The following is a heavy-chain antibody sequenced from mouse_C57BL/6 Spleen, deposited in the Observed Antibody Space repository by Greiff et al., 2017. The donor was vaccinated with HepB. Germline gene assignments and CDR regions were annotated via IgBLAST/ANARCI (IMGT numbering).Heavy chain of an antibody. J-gene: IGHJ4*01. Sequence: VQLQQSGAELVRPGASVKLSCTASGFNIKDYYMHWVKQRPEQGLEWIGRIDPEDGDTEYAPKFQGKATMTADTSSNTAYLQLSSLTSEDTAVYYCTLYDGYYYAMDYWGQGTSVTVSS. CDR1: GFNIKDYY. CDR2: IDPEDGDT. CDR3: TLYDGYYYAMDY. D-gene: IGHD2-3*01. V-gene: IGHV14-1*01.